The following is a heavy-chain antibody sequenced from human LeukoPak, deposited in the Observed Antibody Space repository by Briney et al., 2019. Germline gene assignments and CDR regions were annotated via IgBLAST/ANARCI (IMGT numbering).Heavy chain of an antibody. V-gene: IGHV3-64*01. D-gene: IGHD6-6*01. CDR3: ARSAAHPYYFDH. Sequence: GGSLRLSCAASGFTFSRYGMDWVRQAAGKXXXYLSAISINPLTTYYATSLTGTFTLSRDNSMTTLYLQMGSLRAEDMAVYYCARSAAHPYYFDHGGQGTLVTVHS. J-gene: IGHJ4*02. CDR1: GFTFSRYG. CDR2: ISINPLTT.